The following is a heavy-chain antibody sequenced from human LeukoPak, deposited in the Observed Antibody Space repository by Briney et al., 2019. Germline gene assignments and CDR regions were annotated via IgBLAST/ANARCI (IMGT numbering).Heavy chain of an antibody. V-gene: IGHV2-5*08. CDR3: AHRTTYYYDSSGYFDY. CDR2: IYWDDDK. Sequence: QTLSLTCTVSGGSISSGGYYWSWIRQPPGKALEWLALIYWDDDKRYSPSLKSRLTITKDTSKNQVVLTMTNMDPVDTATYYCAHRTTYYYDSSGYFDYWGQGTLVTVSS. D-gene: IGHD3-22*01. J-gene: IGHJ4*02. CDR1: GGSISSGGYY.